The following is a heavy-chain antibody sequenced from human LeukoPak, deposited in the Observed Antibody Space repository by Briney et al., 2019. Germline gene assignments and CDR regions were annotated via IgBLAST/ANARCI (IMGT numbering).Heavy chain of an antibody. D-gene: IGHD5/OR15-5a*01. CDR2: INHSGST. V-gene: IGHV4-34*01. CDR3: ATSDTVSTYNWFDP. J-gene: IGHJ5*02. Sequence: KPSETLSLTCAVYGGSFSGYYWSWIRQPPGKGLEWIGEINHSGSTNYNPSLKSRVTISVDTSKNQFSLNLSSLTAADTAVNYCATSDTVSTYNWFDPWGQGTLVTVS. CDR1: GGSFSGYY.